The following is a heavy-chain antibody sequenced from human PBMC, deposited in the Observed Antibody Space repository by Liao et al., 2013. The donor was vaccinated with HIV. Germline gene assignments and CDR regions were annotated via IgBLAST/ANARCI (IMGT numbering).Heavy chain of an antibody. CDR3: ARVYIVEYLDWSGSSFFYHMDV. J-gene: IGHJ6*03. V-gene: IGHV4-34*02. CDR2: VTRGGRG. D-gene: IGHD3/OR15-3a*01. CDR1: GGSFGDYH. Sequence: QVQLQQRDTGLVRPSETLSLTCEISGGSFGDYHWAWLRQAPGKGLEWIGEVTRGGRGSYNPSLQSRVTISFDTSKTQLSLRLTSMTAADTAIYYCARVYIVEYLDWSGSSFFYHMDVWDKGTSVTVSS.